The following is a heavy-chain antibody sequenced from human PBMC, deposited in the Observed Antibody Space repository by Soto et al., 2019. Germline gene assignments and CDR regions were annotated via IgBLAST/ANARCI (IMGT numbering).Heavy chain of an antibody. J-gene: IGHJ4*02. Sequence: SETLSLTCTVSGGSISSSSYYWGWIRQPPGKGLEWIGSIYYSGSTYYNPSLKSRVTISVDTSKNQFSLKLSSVTAADTAVYYCAIGYCSSTSCYAFDYWGQGTLVTVSS. CDR1: GGSISSSSYY. CDR3: AIGYCSSTSCYAFDY. V-gene: IGHV4-39*01. CDR2: IYYSGST. D-gene: IGHD2-2*01.